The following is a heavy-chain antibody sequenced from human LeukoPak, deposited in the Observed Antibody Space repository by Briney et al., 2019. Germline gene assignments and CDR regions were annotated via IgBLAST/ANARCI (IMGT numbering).Heavy chain of an antibody. Sequence: ASVKVSCKASGYTFTSYGISWVRQAPGQGLEWMGWISAYNGNTNYAQKLQGRVTMTTDTSTSTAYMEVRNLRSDDTAVYYCARVLAAQTYYYYYMDVWGKGTTVTVSS. CDR1: GYTFTSYG. J-gene: IGHJ6*03. CDR2: ISAYNGNT. D-gene: IGHD6-6*01. V-gene: IGHV1-18*01. CDR3: ARVLAAQTYYYYYMDV.